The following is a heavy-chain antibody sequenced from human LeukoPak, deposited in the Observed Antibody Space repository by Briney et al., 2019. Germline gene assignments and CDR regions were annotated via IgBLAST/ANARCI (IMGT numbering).Heavy chain of an antibody. V-gene: IGHV1-46*01. J-gene: IGHJ5*02. CDR3: ARDYSGEWEQLTGWWFDP. D-gene: IGHD1-26*01. CDR1: GYTFGTHW. Sequence: ASVKVSCKASGYTFGTHWMHWVRQAPGQGLEWMAIINPRGDFRSYAQKFQGRLTVTRDMSTRTVYMELSDLRPEDTAVYYCARDYSGEWEQLTGWWFDPWGQGTLVIVSS. CDR2: INPRGDFR.